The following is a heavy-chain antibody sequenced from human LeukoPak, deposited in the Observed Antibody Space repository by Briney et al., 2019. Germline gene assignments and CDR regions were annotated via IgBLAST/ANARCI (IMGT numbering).Heavy chain of an antibody. CDR1: GFTFDDYA. CDR2: ISWNSGSI. D-gene: IGHD5-18*01. J-gene: IGHJ4*02. V-gene: IGHV3-9*01. Sequence: PGGSLRLPCAASGFTFDDYAMDWGRHAPGKGVEWVSGISWNSGSIRYSASVKRRFTISRDNAKNSLYLQMNSLRAEDTALYYCAKGRVLRGYSYAPDYWGQGTLVTVSS. CDR3: AKGRVLRGYSYAPDY.